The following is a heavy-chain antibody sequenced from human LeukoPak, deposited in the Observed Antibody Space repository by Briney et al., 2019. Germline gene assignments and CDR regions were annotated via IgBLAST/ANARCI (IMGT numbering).Heavy chain of an antibody. CDR3: AKAGAYGDALDY. V-gene: IGHV3-30*02. CDR2: IRYDGSNK. D-gene: IGHD4-17*01. CDR1: GFTFSSYG. J-gene: IGHJ4*02. Sequence: GGSLRLSCAASGFTFSSYGMHWVRQAPSKGLEWVAFIRYDGSNKYYADSVKGRFTISRDNSKNTLYLQMNSLRAEDTAVYYCAKAGAYGDALDYWGQGTLVTVSS.